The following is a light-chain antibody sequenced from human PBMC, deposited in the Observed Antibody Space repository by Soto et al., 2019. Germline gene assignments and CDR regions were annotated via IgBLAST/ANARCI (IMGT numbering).Light chain of an antibody. CDR2: GAS. J-gene: IGKJ4*01. V-gene: IGKV3-20*01. CDR1: PSVSSSY. Sequence: EIVLTQSPGTLSLSPGERATLSCRASPSVSSSYLAWYQQKPGQAPRLLIYGASSRATGIPDRFSGSGSGTDFTLTISRLEPEDFAVYYCKQYDSSPLTFGGGTKVEIK. CDR3: KQYDSSPLT.